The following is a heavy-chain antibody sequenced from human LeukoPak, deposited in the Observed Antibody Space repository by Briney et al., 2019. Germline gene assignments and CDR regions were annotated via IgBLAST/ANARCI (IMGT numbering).Heavy chain of an antibody. V-gene: IGHV4-59*08. J-gene: IGHJ4*02. Sequence: SETLSLTCTVSGGSISSYYWSWIRQPPGKGLEWIGFIHYTGSTDYNPSLKSRVTISVDTSKNQFSLKLSSVTAADTAVYYCARHDNPPMTTVTAGIDYWGQGTLVTVSS. D-gene: IGHD4-17*01. CDR3: ARHDNPPMTTVTAGIDY. CDR2: IHYTGST. CDR1: GGSISSYY.